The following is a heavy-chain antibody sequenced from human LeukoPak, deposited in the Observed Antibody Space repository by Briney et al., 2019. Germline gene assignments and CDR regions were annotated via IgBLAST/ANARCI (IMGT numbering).Heavy chain of an antibody. CDR2: ITTSGGST. CDR1: GYTFSNYY. J-gene: IGHJ4*02. CDR3: ARVRTIAAVGPDFDY. Sequence: GASVKVSCKASGYTFSNYYMHWVRQAPGQGLEWIGVITTSGGSTSYAQDFQGRVTMTRDTSTSIVYMELTSLGSEDTAVYYCARVRTIAAVGPDFDYWGQGTLVTVSS. V-gene: IGHV1-46*01. D-gene: IGHD6-13*01.